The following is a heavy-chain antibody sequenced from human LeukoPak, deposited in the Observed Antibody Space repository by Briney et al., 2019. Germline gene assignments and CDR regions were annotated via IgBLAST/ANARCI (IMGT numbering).Heavy chain of an antibody. V-gene: IGHV3-48*04. Sequence: GGSLRLSCAASGFTFTNYWMSWVRQAPGKGLEWVSYISSSGSTIYYADSVKGRFIISRDNAKNSLYLQMNSLRAEDTAVYYCAELGITMIGGVWGKGTTVTISS. D-gene: IGHD3-10*02. CDR1: GFTFTNYW. J-gene: IGHJ6*04. CDR2: ISSSGSTI. CDR3: AELGITMIGGV.